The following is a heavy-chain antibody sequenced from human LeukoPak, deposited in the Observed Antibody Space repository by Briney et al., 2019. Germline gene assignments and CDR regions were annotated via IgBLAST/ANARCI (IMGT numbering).Heavy chain of an antibody. CDR2: INHSGST. J-gene: IGHJ3*02. CDR1: GGSFSGYY. CDR3: ARGEVYAHDAFDI. V-gene: IGHV4-34*01. D-gene: IGHD2-8*01. Sequence: SSETLSLTCAVYGGSFSGYYWSWIRQPPGKRLEWIGEINHSGSTNYNPSLKSRVTISVDTSKNQFSLKLSSVTAADTAVYYCARGEVYAHDAFDIWGQGTMVTVSS.